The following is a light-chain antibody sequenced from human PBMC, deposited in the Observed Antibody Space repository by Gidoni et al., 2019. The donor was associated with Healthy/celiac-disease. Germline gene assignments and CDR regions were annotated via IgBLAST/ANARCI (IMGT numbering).Light chain of an antibody. CDR2: GAS. V-gene: IGKV3-20*01. J-gene: IGKJ2*01. CDR1: QSVSSSY. CDR3: QQYDSSPYP. Sequence: IVLTQSPGTLSLSPGERATLSCRASQSVSSSYLAWYQQKPGQAPRLLIYGASSRATGIPDRFSGSGSGTDFTLTISRLEPEDFAVYYCQQYDSSPYPFGQGTKLEIK.